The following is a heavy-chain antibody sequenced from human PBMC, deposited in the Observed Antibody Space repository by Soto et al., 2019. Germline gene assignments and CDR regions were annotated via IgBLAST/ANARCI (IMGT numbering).Heavy chain of an antibody. CDR3: TIEIGGWVAY. D-gene: IGHD3-10*01. Sequence: VQLVESGGGLVQPGGSLRLSCAASGFTFSNFWMHWVRRVPGKGLMCVSRINEDGRIINYADSVKGRFTISRDNARDTLYLEMKSLRAEYPAIYYCTIEIGGWVAYWGQGALVTVAS. CDR1: GFTFSNFW. CDR2: INEDGRII. V-gene: IGHV3-74*01. J-gene: IGHJ4*02.